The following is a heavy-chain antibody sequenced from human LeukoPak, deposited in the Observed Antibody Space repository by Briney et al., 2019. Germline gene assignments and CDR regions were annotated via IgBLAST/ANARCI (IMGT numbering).Heavy chain of an antibody. CDR1: GGSISSGGYY. CDR3: ARDRGSGHGMDF. D-gene: IGHD3-10*01. J-gene: IGHJ6*04. CDR2: IYHSGST. V-gene: IGHV4-30-2*01. Sequence: PSETLSLTCTVSGGSISSGGYYWSWIRQPPGKGLEWIGYIYHSGSTYYNPSLKSRVTISVDRSKNQFSLKLSSVTAADTAVYYCARDRGSGHGMDFWGKGTTVTVSS.